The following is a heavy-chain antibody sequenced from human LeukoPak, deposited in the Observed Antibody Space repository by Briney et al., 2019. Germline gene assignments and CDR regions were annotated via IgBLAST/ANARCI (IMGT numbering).Heavy chain of an antibody. Sequence: PGGSLRLSCTASGFTFSTYWMSWVRQAPGKGLEWVANIKQDGSEKYYVDSVKGRFTISRDNAKNSLYLQMNSLRVEDTAVYYCASRAHFWSGPGGWGQGTLVTVSS. CDR3: ASRAHFWSGPGG. CDR1: GFTFSTYW. V-gene: IGHV3-7*01. D-gene: IGHD3-3*02. CDR2: IKQDGSEK. J-gene: IGHJ4*02.